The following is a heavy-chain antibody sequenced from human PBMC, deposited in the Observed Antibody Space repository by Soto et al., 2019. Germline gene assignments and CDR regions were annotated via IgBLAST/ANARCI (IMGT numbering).Heavy chain of an antibody. Sequence: PGGSLRLCCAASGFTFSSYAMSWVRQAPGKGLEWVSAISGSGGSTYYADSVKGRFTISRDNSKNTLYLQMNSLRAEDTAVYYCATHRMIAVAGTFDYWGQGTLVTVSS. J-gene: IGHJ4*02. V-gene: IGHV3-23*01. CDR3: ATHRMIAVAGTFDY. D-gene: IGHD6-19*01. CDR2: ISGSGGST. CDR1: GFTFSSYA.